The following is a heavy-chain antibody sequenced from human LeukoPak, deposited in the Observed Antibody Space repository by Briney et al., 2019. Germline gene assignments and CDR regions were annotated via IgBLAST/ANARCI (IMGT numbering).Heavy chain of an antibody. Sequence: AGPLRLSCAASGFTFSSYAMHWVRQAPGKGLEWVAVISYEGSNKYYADSVKGRFTISRDNSKNTLYLQMNSLRAEDTAVYYCARVRSTSHDYYYGMDVWGQGTTVTVSS. CDR1: GFTFSSYA. D-gene: IGHD2-2*01. V-gene: IGHV3-30-3*01. J-gene: IGHJ6*02. CDR3: ARVRSTSHDYYYGMDV. CDR2: ISYEGSNK.